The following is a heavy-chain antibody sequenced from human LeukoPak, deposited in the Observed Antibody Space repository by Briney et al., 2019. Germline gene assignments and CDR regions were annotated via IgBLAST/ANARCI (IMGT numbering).Heavy chain of an antibody. CDR2: ISSSSSYI. V-gene: IGHV3-21*01. CDR1: GFTFSSYW. Sequence: PGGSLRLSCAASGFTFSSYWMSWVRQAPEKGLEWVSSISSSSSYIYYADSVKGRFTISRDNAKNSLYLQMNSLRAEDTAVYYCARDGGSYAYWGQGTLVTVSS. D-gene: IGHD1-26*01. CDR3: ARDGGSYAY. J-gene: IGHJ4*02.